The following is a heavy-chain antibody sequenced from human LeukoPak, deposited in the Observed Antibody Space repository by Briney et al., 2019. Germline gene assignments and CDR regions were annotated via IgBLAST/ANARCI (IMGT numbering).Heavy chain of an antibody. CDR2: INASGGST. CDR1: GYTFTSYY. Sequence: GASVKVSCKASGYTFTSYYMHWVRQSPGQGLEWMGIINASGGSTSYAQKFQGRVTMTRDTSTSTVYMELSSLRSEDTAVYYCARGGDYSSYYYYYGMDVWGQGTTVTVSS. CDR3: ARGGDYSSYYYYYGMDV. J-gene: IGHJ6*02. D-gene: IGHD4-11*01. V-gene: IGHV1-46*01.